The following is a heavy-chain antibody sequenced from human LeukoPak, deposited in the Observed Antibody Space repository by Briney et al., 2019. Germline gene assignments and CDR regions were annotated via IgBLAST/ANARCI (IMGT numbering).Heavy chain of an antibody. D-gene: IGHD5-12*01. J-gene: IGHJ6*02. CDR2: INPNSGGT. CDR1: GYTFTGYY. CDR3: ARYESSGYDYRRGGNYYGMDV. Sequence: ASVKVSCKASGYTFTGYYMHWVRQAPGQGLEWMGWINPNSGGTNYAQKFQGRVTMTRDTSISTAYMELSRLRSDDTAVYYCARYESSGYDYRRGGNYYGMDVWGQGTTVTVSS. V-gene: IGHV1-2*02.